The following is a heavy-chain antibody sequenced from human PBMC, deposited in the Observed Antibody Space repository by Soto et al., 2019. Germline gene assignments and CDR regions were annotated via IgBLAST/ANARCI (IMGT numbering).Heavy chain of an antibody. V-gene: IGHV1-18*01. Sequence: QVQLVQSGADVKKPGASVKVSCKASGYTFTSYGITWVRQAPGQGLEWMGWISAYNGNTSYAQKVQGRVTMATDTSTSTAYMELRSLRSDDTAMYYCARSTFDFWSGYGWGRELDTFDIWGQGTMVTVSS. J-gene: IGHJ3*02. CDR2: ISAYNGNT. CDR1: GYTFTSYG. CDR3: ARSTFDFWSGYGWGRELDTFDI. D-gene: IGHD3-3*01.